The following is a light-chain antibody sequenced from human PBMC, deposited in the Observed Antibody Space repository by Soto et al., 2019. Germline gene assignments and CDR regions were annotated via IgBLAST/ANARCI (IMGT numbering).Light chain of an antibody. CDR1: SSDVGGYNY. Sequence: QSVLTQPASVSGSPGQSITISCTGTSSDVGGYNYVSWYQQNPCKAPKLMIYEVNNRPSGVSYRFSGSKSGNTASLTISGLQAEDEASYYCSSYTSSSTRVFGTGTKLTVL. CDR2: EVN. J-gene: IGLJ1*01. CDR3: SSYTSSSTRV. V-gene: IGLV2-14*01.